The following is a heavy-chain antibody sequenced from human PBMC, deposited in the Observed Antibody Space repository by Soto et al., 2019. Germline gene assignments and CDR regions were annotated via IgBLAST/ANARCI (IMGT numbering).Heavy chain of an antibody. CDR1: GFTFSSYG. Sequence: PGGSLRLSCAASGFTFSSYGMHWVRQAPGKGLEWVAVIWFDGSNKFYADSVKGRFTISRDNSKNTVSLQMNSLRDEDSAAYYCATXGPYWGQGTLVTVSS. J-gene: IGHJ1*01. CDR2: IWFDGSNK. V-gene: IGHV3-33*01. CDR3: ATXGPY.